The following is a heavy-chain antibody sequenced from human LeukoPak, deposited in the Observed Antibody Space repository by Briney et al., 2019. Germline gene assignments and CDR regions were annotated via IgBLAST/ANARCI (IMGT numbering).Heavy chain of an antibody. Sequence: PGGSLRPSCAASGFTFSSYAMHWVRQAPGKGLEWVAVISYDGSNKYYADSVKGRFTISRDNSKNTLYLQMNSLRAEDTAVYYCARAPPHCYDSSVGYFDYWGQGTLVTVSS. J-gene: IGHJ4*02. CDR2: ISYDGSNK. CDR1: GFTFSSYA. CDR3: ARAPPHCYDSSVGYFDY. D-gene: IGHD3-22*01. V-gene: IGHV3-30*04.